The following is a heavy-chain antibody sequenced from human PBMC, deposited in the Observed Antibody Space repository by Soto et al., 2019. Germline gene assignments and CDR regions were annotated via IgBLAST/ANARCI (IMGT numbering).Heavy chain of an antibody. J-gene: IGHJ4*02. CDR1: GFTFSRYN. Sequence: PGGSLRLSCAASGFTFSRYNMNWVRQAPGKGLEWVSSISTSSTYIYYADSVKGRFTISRDNAKNSLYLQMNSLRAEDTAIYYCARDPLIYCSSTSCYVGLDYWGQGTLVTVSS. CDR2: ISTSSTYI. V-gene: IGHV3-21*01. D-gene: IGHD2-2*01. CDR3: ARDPLIYCSSTSCYVGLDY.